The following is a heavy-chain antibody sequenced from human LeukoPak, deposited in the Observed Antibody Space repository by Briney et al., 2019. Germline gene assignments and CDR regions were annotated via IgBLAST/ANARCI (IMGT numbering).Heavy chain of an antibody. J-gene: IGHJ4*02. CDR1: GFTVSSNY. Sequence: PGGSLRLSCAASGFTVSSNYMSWVRQAPGKGLEWVSVIYSGGSTYYADSVKGRFTISRDNSKNTLYLQMNSLRAEDTAVYYCAKGVRGYYDSSGYYFSYWGQGTLVTVSS. D-gene: IGHD3-22*01. V-gene: IGHV3-53*01. CDR2: IYSGGST. CDR3: AKGVRGYYDSSGYYFSY.